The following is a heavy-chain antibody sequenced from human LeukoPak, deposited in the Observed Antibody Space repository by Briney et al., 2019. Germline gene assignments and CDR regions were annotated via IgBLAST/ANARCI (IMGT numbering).Heavy chain of an antibody. Sequence: GGSLRLSCAASGFTFSTYGMHWVRQAPGKGLEWVAVISYDGSNKYYADSVKGRFTISRDNSKNTPYLQMNSLRAEDTAVYYCARDSGSYIRSWYFDYWGQGTLVTVSS. CDR1: GFTFSTYG. CDR3: ARDSGSYIRSWYFDY. V-gene: IGHV3-30*19. J-gene: IGHJ4*02. CDR2: ISYDGSNK. D-gene: IGHD1-26*01.